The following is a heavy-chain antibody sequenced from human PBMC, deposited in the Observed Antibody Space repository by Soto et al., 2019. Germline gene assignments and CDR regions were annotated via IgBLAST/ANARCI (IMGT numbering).Heavy chain of an antibody. Sequence: GASVKVSCKASGGTFSSYAISCVRQAPGQGLEWMGGIIPIFGTANYAQKFQGRVTITADESTSTAYMELSSLRSEDTAVYYCARGDAESGYSSSWYSSPFDYWGQGTLVTVSS. CDR1: GGTFSSYA. J-gene: IGHJ4*02. CDR2: IIPIFGTA. D-gene: IGHD6-13*01. CDR3: ARGDAESGYSSSWYSSPFDY. V-gene: IGHV1-69*13.